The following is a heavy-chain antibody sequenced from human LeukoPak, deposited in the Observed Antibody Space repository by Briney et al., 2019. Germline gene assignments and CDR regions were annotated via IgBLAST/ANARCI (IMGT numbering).Heavy chain of an antibody. Sequence: GGSLRLSCAASGFTFSDYWMSWMRQAPGKGLEWVSAISGSGGSTYYADSVKGRFTISRDNSKNTLYLQMNSLRAEDTAVYYCAKDPGIAVAGTGKYFQHWGQGTLVTVSS. D-gene: IGHD6-19*01. CDR2: ISGSGGST. J-gene: IGHJ1*01. CDR3: AKDPGIAVAGTGKYFQH. CDR1: GFTFSDYW. V-gene: IGHV3-23*01.